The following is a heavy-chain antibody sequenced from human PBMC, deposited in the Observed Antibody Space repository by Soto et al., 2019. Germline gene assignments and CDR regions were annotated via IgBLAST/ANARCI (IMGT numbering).Heavy chain of an antibody. J-gene: IGHJ4*02. CDR1: GDSISSRNW. D-gene: IGHD6-13*01. CDR3: ARGERQQQRDY. Sequence: PSDTLSLTCNVSGDSISSRNWWCWVRQPPGKGLERIGEIYHKGSTNYNPSLNSQVNKKVEKSKNQYFLKLTAVTAADTAVYFCARGERQQQRDYWGQGTLVTVS. V-gene: IGHV4-4*02. CDR2: IYHKGST.